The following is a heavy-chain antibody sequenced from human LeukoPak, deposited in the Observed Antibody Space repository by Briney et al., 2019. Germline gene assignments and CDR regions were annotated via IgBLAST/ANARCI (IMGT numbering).Heavy chain of an antibody. Sequence: ASVKVSCKVSGYTLTELSMHWVRQAPGKGLEWMGGFDPEDGETIYAQKFQGRVTMTEDTSTDTAYMELSSLRSEDTAVYYCATSSGSYSYTPPFGYYYYGMDVWGQGTTVTVSS. V-gene: IGHV1-24*01. CDR3: ATSSGSYSYTPPFGYYYYGMDV. CDR2: FDPEDGET. J-gene: IGHJ6*02. D-gene: IGHD1-26*01. CDR1: GYTLTELS.